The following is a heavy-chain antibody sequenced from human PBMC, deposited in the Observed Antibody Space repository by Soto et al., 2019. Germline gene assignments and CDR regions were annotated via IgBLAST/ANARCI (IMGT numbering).Heavy chain of an antibody. CDR2: ISSSSSYI. CDR3: ARDLRLGISSDGGDFDY. Sequence: GGSLRLSCAASGFTFSSYSMNWVRQAPGKGLEWVSSISSSSSYIYYADSVKGRFTISRDNAKNSLYLQMNSLRAEDTAVYYCARDLRLGISSDGGDFDYWGQGTLVTVSS. V-gene: IGHV3-21*01. J-gene: IGHJ4*02. D-gene: IGHD7-27*01. CDR1: GFTFSSYS.